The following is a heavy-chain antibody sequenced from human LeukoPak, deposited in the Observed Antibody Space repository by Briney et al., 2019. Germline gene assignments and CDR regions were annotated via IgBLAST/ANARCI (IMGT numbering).Heavy chain of an antibody. D-gene: IGHD2-2*01. CDR3: ARCFPSSTTLFDP. CDR2: INTSGST. CDR1: GGSISSYY. J-gene: IGHJ5*02. Sequence: PSETLSLTCTVSGGSISSYYWSWIRQPPGKGLEWIGYINTSGSTNYNPSLKSRVTISVDTSKNQFSLKLSSVTAADTAVYYCARCFPSSTTLFDPWGQGTLVTVSS. V-gene: IGHV4-4*09.